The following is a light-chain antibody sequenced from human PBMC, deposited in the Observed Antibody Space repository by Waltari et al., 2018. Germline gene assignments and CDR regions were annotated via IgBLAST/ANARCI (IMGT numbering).Light chain of an antibody. CDR1: NIGSKN. V-gene: IGLV3-9*01. CDR2: RDS. Sequence: SYELTQPLSVSVALGQTARITCGGNNIGSKNVHWYQHKPAQAPVLVIYRDSNRPYGIPDRCSGSNSGNTSTLTISRAQAGDEADYYCQVWDSSTGNVFGTGTKVTVL. J-gene: IGLJ1*01. CDR3: QVWDSSTGNV.